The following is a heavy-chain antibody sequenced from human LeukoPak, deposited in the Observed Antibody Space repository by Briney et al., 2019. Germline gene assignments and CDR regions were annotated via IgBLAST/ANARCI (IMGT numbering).Heavy chain of an antibody. J-gene: IGHJ4*02. V-gene: IGHV4-4*08. D-gene: IGHD6-13*01. CDR1: GGSISSYY. CDR3: ARDHGSSFPGDY. Sequence: SETLSLTCAVSGGSISSYYWSWIRQPPGKGLEWIGFIYNSGRTNYSPSLRSRVTISIDTSKNQFSLKLSSVTAADTAVYYCARDHGSSFPGDYWGQGTLVTVSS. CDR2: IYNSGRT.